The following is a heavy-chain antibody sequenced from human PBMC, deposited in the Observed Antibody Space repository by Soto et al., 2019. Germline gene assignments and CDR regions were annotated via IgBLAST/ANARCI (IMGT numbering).Heavy chain of an antibody. CDR2: IYSGGRA. D-gene: IGHD5-12*01. V-gene: IGHV3-53*01. J-gene: IGHJ6*02. CDR3: ARGMDIVNRGGSNGMDV. Sequence: EVQLVESGGGLIRPGGSLRLSCAASGFTVSSNYMNWVRQAPGRGLEWVSVIYSGGRAYYADSVKGRFTISRDNSKNTLYLQMNRLRAEDTAVYYCARGMDIVNRGGSNGMDVWGQGTTVTVSS. CDR1: GFTVSSNY.